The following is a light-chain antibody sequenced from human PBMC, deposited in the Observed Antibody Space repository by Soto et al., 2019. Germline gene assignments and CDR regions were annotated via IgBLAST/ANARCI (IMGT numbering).Light chain of an antibody. V-gene: IGKV1-9*01. CDR2: AAS. CDR3: QQVNSYPIT. CDR1: QSISSY. J-gene: IGKJ5*01. Sequence: IQLTQYPSSLSGSLGDKCTITFRASQSISSYLAWYQQKPGKAPKLLIYAASTLQSGVPSRFSGSGSGTDFTLTISCLQPEDFATYYCQQVNSYPITFGQGTRLEIK.